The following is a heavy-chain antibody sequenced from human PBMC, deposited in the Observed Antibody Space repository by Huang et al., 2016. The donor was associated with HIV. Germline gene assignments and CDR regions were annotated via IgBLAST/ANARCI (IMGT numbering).Heavy chain of an antibody. Sequence: EVQLVESGGGLVQPGGSLRLSCAASGFTFSSYWLNWVRQAPGKGLVGGTRINSDGSSSGYADSVKGRFTISRDNAKNTLYLQMNSLRAEDTAVYYCVRDPRIQSWLNYFDYWGQGTLVSVSS. J-gene: IGHJ4*02. CDR2: INSDGSSS. V-gene: IGHV3-74*01. CDR3: VRDPRIQSWLNYFDY. CDR1: GFTFSSYW. D-gene: IGHD3-22*01.